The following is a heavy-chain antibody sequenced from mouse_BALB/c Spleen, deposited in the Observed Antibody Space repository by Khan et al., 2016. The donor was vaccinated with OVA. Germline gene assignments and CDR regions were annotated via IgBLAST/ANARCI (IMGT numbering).Heavy chain of an antibody. Sequence: VQLQESGAELAKPGASVKMSCKASGYTFTSYWMHWVKQRPGQGLEWIGYINPTTDYTEYNQIFQDKATLTADKSSSTAYMQLSSLTSEDSAVHYCVNHGSSSAWFTYWGQGTLVTVST. CDR2: INPTTDYT. J-gene: IGHJ3*01. D-gene: IGHD1-1*01. V-gene: IGHV1-7*01. CDR1: GYTFTSYW. CDR3: VNHGSSSAWFTY.